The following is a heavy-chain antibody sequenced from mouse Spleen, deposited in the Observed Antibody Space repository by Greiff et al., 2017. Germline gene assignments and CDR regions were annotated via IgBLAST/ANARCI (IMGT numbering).Heavy chain of an antibody. V-gene: IGHV5-17*01. D-gene: IGHD1-1*01. Sequence: EVKVVESGGGLVKPGGSLKLSCAASGFTFSDYGMHWVRQAPEKGLEWVAYISSGSSTIYYADTVKGRFTISRDNAKNTLFLQMTSLRSEDTAMYYCARRAYYGSSWYFDVWGTGTTVTVSS. J-gene: IGHJ1*03. CDR2: ISSGSSTI. CDR3: ARRAYYGSSWYFDV. CDR1: GFTFSDYG.